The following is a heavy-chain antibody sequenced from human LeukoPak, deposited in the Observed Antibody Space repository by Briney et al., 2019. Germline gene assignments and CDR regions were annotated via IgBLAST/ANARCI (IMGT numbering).Heavy chain of an antibody. CDR1: GYSVSSGFF. V-gene: IGHV4-38-2*01. CDR3: AGYSAGWSSGGGY. CDR2: IYYSGTT. J-gene: IGHJ4*02. D-gene: IGHD6-19*01. Sequence: SETLSLTCAVSGYSVSSGFFWGWIRQPPGKGLEWIGSIYYSGTTYYSPSLKSRVAISVNRFNNQFSLRLNSVTAADTAVYFCAGYSAGWSSGGGYWGQGTLVTVSS.